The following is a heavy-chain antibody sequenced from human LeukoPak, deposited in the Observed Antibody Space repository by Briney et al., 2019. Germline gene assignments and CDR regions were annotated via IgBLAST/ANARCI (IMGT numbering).Heavy chain of an antibody. J-gene: IGHJ4*02. CDR2: ISSSSSYI. V-gene: IGHV3-21*01. D-gene: IGHD3-3*01. CDR1: GFTVSSNY. Sequence: GGSLRLSCAASGFTVSSNYMSWVRQAPGKGLEWVSSISSSSSYIYYADSVKGRFTISRDNAKNSLYLQMNSLRAEDTAVYYCARVRGYDFWSGYYEEYYFDYWGQGTLVTVSS. CDR3: ARVRGYDFWSGYYEEYYFDY.